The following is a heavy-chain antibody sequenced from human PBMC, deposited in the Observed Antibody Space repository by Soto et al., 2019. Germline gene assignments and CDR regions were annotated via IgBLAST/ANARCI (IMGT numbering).Heavy chain of an antibody. Sequence: PGGSLRLSCAASGFTFNNYAMNWIRQAPGKGLEWVSVISGSGGSTYCADSVKGRFTISRDNSKNTLYLQLNSLRADDTAVYYCAKATTGTTRSFDYWGQGTLVTVSS. V-gene: IGHV3-23*01. CDR1: GFTFNNYA. CDR3: AKATTGTTRSFDY. D-gene: IGHD1-1*01. CDR2: ISGSGGST. J-gene: IGHJ4*02.